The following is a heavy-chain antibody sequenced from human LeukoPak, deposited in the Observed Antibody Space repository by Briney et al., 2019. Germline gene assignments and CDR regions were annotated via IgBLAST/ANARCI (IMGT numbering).Heavy chain of an antibody. CDR2: ISYDGNNK. CDR1: GFTFSRNV. Sequence: AGGSLRLSCVASGFTFSRNVLHWVRQAPGKGLEWVATISYDGNNKFHADSVKGRFTTSRDNSRNTVYLQMDSLRPEDTAVYHCAKGGIPTGPYYYFYYMDVWGNGTTVTVSS. V-gene: IGHV3-30*01. CDR3: AKGGIPTGPYYYFYYMDV. D-gene: IGHD3/OR15-3a*01. J-gene: IGHJ6*03.